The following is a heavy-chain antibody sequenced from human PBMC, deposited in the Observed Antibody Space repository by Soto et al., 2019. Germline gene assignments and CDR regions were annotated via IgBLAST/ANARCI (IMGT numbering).Heavy chain of an antibody. J-gene: IGHJ4*02. Sequence: EVRLVESGGALVQRGGSLTLSCAASGFRFSIYSMNWVRQAPGKGLEWSAYITSDTKTIKYAESVKGRFTISRDNAKNSVDLQMNNLSDEDTAVYYCARSVEGHFDYWGQGTVVTVSS. CDR3: ARSVEGHFDY. V-gene: IGHV3-48*02. D-gene: IGHD6-19*01. CDR2: ITSDTKTI. CDR1: GFRFSIYS.